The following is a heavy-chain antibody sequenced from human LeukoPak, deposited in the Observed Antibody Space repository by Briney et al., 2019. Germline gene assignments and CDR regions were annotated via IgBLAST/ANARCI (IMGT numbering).Heavy chain of an antibody. Sequence: GGSLRLSCAASGFAFSSYSMNWVRQAPGKGLEWVSSISSSSSYIYYADSVKGRFTISRDNAKNSLYLQMNSLRAEDTAVYYCARDEYCTNGVCSPGFDPWGQGTLVTVSS. CDR1: GFAFSSYS. J-gene: IGHJ5*02. V-gene: IGHV3-21*01. D-gene: IGHD2-8*01. CDR2: ISSSSSYI. CDR3: ARDEYCTNGVCSPGFDP.